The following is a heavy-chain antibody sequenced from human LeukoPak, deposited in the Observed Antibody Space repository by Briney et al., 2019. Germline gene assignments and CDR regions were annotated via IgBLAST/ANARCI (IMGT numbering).Heavy chain of an antibody. CDR3: ATGLPGALRPLLGY. Sequence: GASVKVSCKVSGYTLTELSMHWVRQAPGKGLEWMGGFGPEDGETIYAQKFQGRVTMTEDTSTDTAYMELSSLRSEDTAVYYCATGLPGALRPLLGYWGQGTLVTVSS. CDR1: GYTLTELS. CDR2: FGPEDGET. J-gene: IGHJ4*02. V-gene: IGHV1-24*01. D-gene: IGHD2-21*02.